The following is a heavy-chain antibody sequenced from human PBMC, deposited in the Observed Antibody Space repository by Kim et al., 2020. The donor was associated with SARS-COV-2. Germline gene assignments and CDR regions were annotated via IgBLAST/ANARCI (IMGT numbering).Heavy chain of an antibody. Sequence: SVKVSCKASGGTFSSYAISWVRQAPGQGLEWMGRIIPILGIANYAQKFQGRVTITADKSTSTAYMELSSLRSADTAVYYCARVRGLGEMDALDVWGQGT. CDR2: IIPILGIA. CDR3: ARVRGLGEMDALDV. D-gene: IGHD3-16*01. J-gene: IGHJ3*01. V-gene: IGHV1-69*04. CDR1: GGTFSSYA.